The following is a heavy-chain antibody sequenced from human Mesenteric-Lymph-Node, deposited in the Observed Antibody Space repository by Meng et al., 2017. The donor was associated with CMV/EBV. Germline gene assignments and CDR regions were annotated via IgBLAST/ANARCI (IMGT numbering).Heavy chain of an antibody. CDR1: GFTFDDYD. V-gene: IGHV3-20*04. CDR2: INWNGGGI. D-gene: IGHD2-2*01. Sequence: GESLKISCAASGFTFDDYDMSWVRQVPGKGLEWVSGINWNGGGIGYAESVKGRFTISRDDAKNSLYLQMNALRVEDTAVYYCARDGDTAVVPAASDWDYWGQGTLVTVSS. J-gene: IGHJ4*02. CDR3: ARDGDTAVVPAASDWDY.